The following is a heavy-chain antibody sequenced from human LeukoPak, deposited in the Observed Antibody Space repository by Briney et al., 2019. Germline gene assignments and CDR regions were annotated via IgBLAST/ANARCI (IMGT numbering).Heavy chain of an antibody. V-gene: IGHV3-74*01. CDR2: VNSDGSST. CDR3: GRGGKVEQLVLTR. D-gene: IGHD6-13*01. J-gene: IGHJ4*02. CDR1: GFTFSNYW. Sequence: PGGSLGLSCAASGFTFSNYWMHWVRQAPGKGLVWVSRVNSDGSSTSYADPVKGRFTISRDNAKNTVYLQMNSLRAEDTAVYYCGRGGKVEQLVLTRWGQGSLVTVSS.